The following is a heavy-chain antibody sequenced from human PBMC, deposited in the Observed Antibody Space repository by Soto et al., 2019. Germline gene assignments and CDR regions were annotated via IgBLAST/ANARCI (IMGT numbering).Heavy chain of an antibody. V-gene: IGHV3-21*04. CDR1: GFTFSSYS. Sequence: GGSLRLSCAASGFTFSSYSMNWVRQAPGKGLEWVSSISSSSSYIYYADSVKGRFTISRDNAKNSLYLQMNSLRAEDTAVYYCAKDLYEWLAQSYFDYWGQGTLVTVSS. CDR2: ISSSSSYI. J-gene: IGHJ4*02. CDR3: AKDLYEWLAQSYFDY. D-gene: IGHD6-19*01.